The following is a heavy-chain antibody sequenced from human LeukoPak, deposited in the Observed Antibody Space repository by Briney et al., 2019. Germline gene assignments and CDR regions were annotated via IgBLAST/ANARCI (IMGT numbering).Heavy chain of an antibody. CDR1: GGSFSSYY. Sequence: SETLSLTCAVYGGSFSSYYWGWIRQPPGKGLEWIGSIYYSGSTYYNPSLKSRVTISVDTSKNQFYLKLNSVTAADTAVYYCARKAYSYGYALDSWGQGTLVTVSS. CDR2: IYYSGST. V-gene: IGHV4-39*01. J-gene: IGHJ4*02. D-gene: IGHD5-18*01. CDR3: ARKAYSYGYALDS.